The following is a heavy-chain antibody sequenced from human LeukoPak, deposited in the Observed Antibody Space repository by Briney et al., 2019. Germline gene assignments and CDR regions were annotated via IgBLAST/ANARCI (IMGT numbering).Heavy chain of an antibody. V-gene: IGHV4-39*01. Sequence: SETLSLTCSVSGGSISSSNYYWGWIRQPPGKGLEWIGNIYYSGNTYYNPSLKSRVTISVDTSKNQFSLKLSSVTAADTAVYYCARGRRGSYYYDSSGYSPHYFDYWGQGTLVTVSS. J-gene: IGHJ4*02. D-gene: IGHD3-22*01. CDR1: GGSISSSNYY. CDR2: IYYSGNT. CDR3: ARGRRGSYYYDSSGYSPHYFDY.